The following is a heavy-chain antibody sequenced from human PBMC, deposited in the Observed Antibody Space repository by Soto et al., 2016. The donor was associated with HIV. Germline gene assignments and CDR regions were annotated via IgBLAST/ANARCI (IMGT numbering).Heavy chain of an antibody. Sequence: HVQLQESGAGLVKPSETLSLNCSVSGYSISSGYYWGWIRQTPGKGLEWVGSTIYYSGNTYYNPSLKTRVTISVDTSKNQFSLKLRSVTAADTAMYYCAVASSGYHDFWSGYHDAFNVWGQGTMGHCLF. CDR2: IYYSGNT. V-gene: IGHV4-38-2*01. D-gene: IGHD3-3*01. CDR3: AVASSGYHDFWSGYHDAFNV. CDR1: GYSISSGYY. J-gene: IGHJ3*01.